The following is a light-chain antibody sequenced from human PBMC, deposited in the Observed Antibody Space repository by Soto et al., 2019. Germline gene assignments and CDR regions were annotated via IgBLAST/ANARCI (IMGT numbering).Light chain of an antibody. CDR2: AAS. Sequence: DIQMTQSPSSLSASVGDRVTITCRASQGTNNNLAWYQQKPGKVPKVLIYAASTLQSGVPSRFSGSGSGTDFTLTISSLQPEDVATYYCQKYNSAPLTFGGGTKVEIK. V-gene: IGKV1-27*01. CDR1: QGTNNN. CDR3: QKYNSAPLT. J-gene: IGKJ4*01.